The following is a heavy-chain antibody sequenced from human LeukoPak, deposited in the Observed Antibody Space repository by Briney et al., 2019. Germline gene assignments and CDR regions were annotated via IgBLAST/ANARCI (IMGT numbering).Heavy chain of an antibody. J-gene: IGHJ4*02. CDR3: TTVSSS. D-gene: IGHD6-13*01. V-gene: IGHV3-15*01. CDR1: GFTFSNAW. CDR2: IKSKTDDGTT. Sequence: GGSLRLSCAASGFTFSNAWMSWVRQAPGKGLEWVGRIKSKTDDGTTDYAAPVKGRFTISRDDSKNTLYLQMNSLKTEDTAVYYCTTVSSSWGQGTLVTVSS.